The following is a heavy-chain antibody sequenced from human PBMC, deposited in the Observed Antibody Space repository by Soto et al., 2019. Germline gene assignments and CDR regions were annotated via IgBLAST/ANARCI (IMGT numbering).Heavy chain of an antibody. Sequence: EVQLVESGGGVVQPGGSLRLSCAASAFTFSSYWMHWVRQAPGKGLVWVSRINTDGGYTTYADSVKGRFTISRDNAKNTLYLQMNSLRAEDTAFYYCAREMATTPGAKYFQHWGQGTLVTVSS. CDR1: AFTFSSYW. D-gene: IGHD5-12*01. V-gene: IGHV3-74*01. CDR2: INTDGGYT. CDR3: AREMATTPGAKYFQH. J-gene: IGHJ1*01.